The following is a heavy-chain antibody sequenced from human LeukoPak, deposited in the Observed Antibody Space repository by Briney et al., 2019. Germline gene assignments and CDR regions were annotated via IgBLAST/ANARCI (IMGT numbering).Heavy chain of an antibody. CDR1: GFTFTTYW. Sequence: GGSLRLSCAASGFTFTTYWMHWVRQAAGKGLVWVSHINSDGSITSYADSVKGRFTISRDNAKNTLYLQMNSLRAEDTAVYYCTRDAVDTANAVWGQGTTVTVSS. CDR2: INSDGSIT. J-gene: IGHJ6*02. V-gene: IGHV3-74*01. CDR3: TRDAVDTANAV. D-gene: IGHD5-18*01.